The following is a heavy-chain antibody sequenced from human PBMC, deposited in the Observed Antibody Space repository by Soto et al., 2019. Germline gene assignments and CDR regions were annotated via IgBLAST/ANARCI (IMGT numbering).Heavy chain of an antibody. Sequence: SETLSLTCTVSGGSLSSGDYYWSWIRQPPGKGLEWIGYIYYSGSTYYNPSLKSRVTISVDRSKNQISLKLSSVTAADTAVYYCARVMTTVTTIVYWCQGILVSVSS. D-gene: IGHD4-17*01. CDR2: IYYSGST. CDR3: ARVMTTVTTIVY. V-gene: IGHV4-30-4*01. J-gene: IGHJ4*02. CDR1: GGSLSSGDYY.